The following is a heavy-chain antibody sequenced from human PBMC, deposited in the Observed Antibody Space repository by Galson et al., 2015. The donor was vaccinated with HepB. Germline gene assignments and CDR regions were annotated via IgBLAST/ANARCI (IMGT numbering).Heavy chain of an antibody. D-gene: IGHD3-3*01. Sequence: SETLSLTCAVYGGSFSGYYWSWIRQPPGKGLEWIGEINHSGSTNYNPSLKSRVTMSVDTSKNQFSLKLSSVTAADTAVYYCARGSTIFGVVIPYYYYYMDVWGKGTTVTVSS. CDR2: INHSGST. CDR3: ARGSTIFGVVIPYYYYYMDV. CDR1: GGSFSGYY. V-gene: IGHV4-34*01. J-gene: IGHJ6*03.